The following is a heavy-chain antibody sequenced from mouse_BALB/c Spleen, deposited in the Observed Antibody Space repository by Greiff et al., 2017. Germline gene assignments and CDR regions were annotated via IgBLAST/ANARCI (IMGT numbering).Heavy chain of an antibody. V-gene: IGHV3-6*02. Sequence: EVKLQESGPGLVKPSQSLSLTCSVTGYSITSGYYWHWIRQFPGNKLEWMGYISYDGSNNYNPSLKNRISITRDTSKNQFFLKLNSVTTEDTATYYCARVGYGYVGKDYWGQGTTLTVSS. D-gene: IGHD1-2*01. CDR3: ARVGYGYVGKDY. J-gene: IGHJ2*01. CDR1: GYSITSGYY. CDR2: ISYDGSN.